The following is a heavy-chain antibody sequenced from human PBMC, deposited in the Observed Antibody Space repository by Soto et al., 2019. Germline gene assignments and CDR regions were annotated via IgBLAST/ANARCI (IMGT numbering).Heavy chain of an antibody. Sequence: QVQLVQSGGEVKKPGASVTVSCKASGYTFINYHITWVRQAPGQGLEWMAWINTYNGMTDYAQRFQGRVTMTRDTSTSTAYMELRNLGSDDTAVYVCAKSLRGEMATDWGQGPLVTVSS. D-gene: IGHD5-12*01. J-gene: IGHJ4*02. CDR3: AKSLRGEMATD. CDR2: INTYNGMT. CDR1: GYTFINYH. V-gene: IGHV1-18*01.